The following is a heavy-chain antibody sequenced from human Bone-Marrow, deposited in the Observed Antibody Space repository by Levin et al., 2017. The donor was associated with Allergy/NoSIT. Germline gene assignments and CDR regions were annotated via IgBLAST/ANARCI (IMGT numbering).Heavy chain of an antibody. CDR1: GFTFSSYW. CDR2: INSDGSTT. Sequence: GGSLRLSCSASGFTFSSYWMHWVRQAPGQGLVWVSRINSDGSTTYYADSVKGRFTVSRDNAKNTLYLHMSSLGAEDTAVYYCARPRTTLTNDGFDIWGQGTMVTVSS. CDR3: ARPRTTLTNDGFDI. D-gene: IGHD4-17*01. V-gene: IGHV3-74*01. J-gene: IGHJ3*02.